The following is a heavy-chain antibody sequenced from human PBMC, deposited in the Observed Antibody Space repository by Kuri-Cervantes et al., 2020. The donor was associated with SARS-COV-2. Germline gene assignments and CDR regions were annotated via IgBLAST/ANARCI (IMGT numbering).Heavy chain of an antibody. V-gene: IGHV3-23*01. Sequence: GESLKISCAASGFTFSTYAMTWVRQAPGKGLEWVSAISGSGGSIYYADSVQGRFTISRDNSKNTLYLQMNSLRAEDTAVYYCAKWDVIVVVAAPELHYWGQGTLVTVSS. CDR1: GFTFSTYA. J-gene: IGHJ4*02. CDR2: ISGSGGSI. CDR3: AKWDVIVVVAAPELHY. D-gene: IGHD2-15*01.